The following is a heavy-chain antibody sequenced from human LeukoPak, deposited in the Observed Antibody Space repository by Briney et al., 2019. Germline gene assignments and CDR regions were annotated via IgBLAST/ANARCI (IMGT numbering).Heavy chain of an antibody. V-gene: IGHV3-48*03. J-gene: IGHJ4*02. CDR1: GFTLSSHP. CDR2: ISSSRATI. CDR3: ARVDWELLDGDFDY. Sequence: GGSLRLSCAASGFTLSSHPMNWVRQAPGKGLEWVAYISSSRATIFYAESVKGRFTVSRDHAKNSLHLQMNSLRGDDTAVYYCARVDWELLDGDFDYWGQGTLVTVSA. D-gene: IGHD1-26*01.